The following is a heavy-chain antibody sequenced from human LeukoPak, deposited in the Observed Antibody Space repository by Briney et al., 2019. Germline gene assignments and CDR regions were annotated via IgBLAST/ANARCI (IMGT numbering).Heavy chain of an antibody. CDR2: IIPIFGTA. D-gene: IGHD4-11*01. CDR1: GGTFSSYA. V-gene: IGHV1-69*13. Sequence: SVKVSCKASGGTFSSYAISWVRQAPGQGLEWMGGIIPIFGTANYAQKFQGRVTITADESTSTAYMELSSLRSEDTAVYYCARVAYSTVTTDYFDYWGQGTLVTFSS. J-gene: IGHJ4*02. CDR3: ARVAYSTVTTDYFDY.